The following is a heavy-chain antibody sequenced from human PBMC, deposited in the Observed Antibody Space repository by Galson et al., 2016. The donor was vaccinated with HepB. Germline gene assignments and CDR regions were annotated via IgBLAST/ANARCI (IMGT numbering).Heavy chain of an antibody. CDR2: IYISGST. V-gene: IGHV4-61*02. Sequence: TLSLTCTVSGGSISSGSYYWSWIRQPAGKGLEWIGRIYISGSTNYNPSLKSRVTISIDTSKNQFSLKLSSVTAADTAVYYCARDDRQWLVTGFDPWGQGTLVTVSS. CDR3: ARDDRQWLVTGFDP. D-gene: IGHD6-19*01. CDR1: GGSISSGSYY. J-gene: IGHJ5*02.